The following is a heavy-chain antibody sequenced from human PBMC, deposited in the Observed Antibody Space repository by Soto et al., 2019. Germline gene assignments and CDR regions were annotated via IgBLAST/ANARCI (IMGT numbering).Heavy chain of an antibody. Sequence: GSLRCSFQGYGRRFANYWIIRVRQMPGKGLECMGIIYPGDSDTRYSPSFQGQVTISADNSIRNAYLQWSSLKASDTAMYYCARQLRGSYSDYWGQGTLVTVSS. CDR1: GRRFANYW. V-gene: IGHV5-51*01. CDR2: IYPGDSDT. J-gene: IGHJ4*02. CDR3: ARQLRGSYSDY. D-gene: IGHD1-26*01.